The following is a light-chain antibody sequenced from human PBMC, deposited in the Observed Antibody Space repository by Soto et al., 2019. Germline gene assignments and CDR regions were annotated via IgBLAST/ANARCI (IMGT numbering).Light chain of an antibody. J-gene: IGKJ4*01. CDR2: DAS. CDR3: QQYDNLPLT. CDR1: QSISRY. V-gene: IGKV1-33*01. Sequence: IQMPQSPSILSAAVGDRVTITCRASQSISRYLNWYQQKPGKAPKLLIYDASNLETGVPSRFSGSGSGTDFTFTISSLQPEDIATYYCQQYDNLPLTFGGGTKVDI.